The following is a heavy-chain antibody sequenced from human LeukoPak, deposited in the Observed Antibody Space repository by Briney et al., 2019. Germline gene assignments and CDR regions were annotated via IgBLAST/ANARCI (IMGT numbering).Heavy chain of an antibody. CDR1: GGSISSGGYY. V-gene: IGHV4-31*03. Sequence: SSQTLSLTCTVSGGSISSGGYYWSWIRQHPGKGLEWIGYIYYSGSTYYNPSLKSRVTISVDTSKNQFSLKLSSATAADTAVYCCARASGYDYPFNFDYWGQGTLVTVSS. J-gene: IGHJ4*02. CDR2: IYYSGST. D-gene: IGHD5-12*01. CDR3: ARASGYDYPFNFDY.